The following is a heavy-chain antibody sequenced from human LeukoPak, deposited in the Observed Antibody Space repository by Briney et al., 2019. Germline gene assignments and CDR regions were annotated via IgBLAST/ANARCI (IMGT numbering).Heavy chain of an antibody. D-gene: IGHD6-13*01. V-gene: IGHV1-2*02. CDR1: GYTFTDYH. CDR3: ARGGQLIDS. J-gene: IGHJ4*02. CDR2: INPYSGST. Sequence: ASVKVSCKASGYTFTDYHIHWVRQAPGLGLEWMGWINPYSGSTDYALKFQGRVTMSRDTSITTAYMELSRLRSDDTAVYYCARGGQLIDSWGQGTLVTVPS.